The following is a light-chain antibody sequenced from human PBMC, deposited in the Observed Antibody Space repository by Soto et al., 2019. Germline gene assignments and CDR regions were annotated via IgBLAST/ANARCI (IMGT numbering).Light chain of an antibody. Sequence: QSVLTQPPSASGTPGQSVTISCSGSNSNMGRNYVYWYQQVPGTAPKLLMYRNDVRHSGVPDRFTGSKSGTSASLAISRLRSEDEADYYCAVWDNSLNGVAFGGGTKVTVL. J-gene: IGLJ2*01. V-gene: IGLV1-47*01. CDR1: NSNMGRNY. CDR2: RND. CDR3: AVWDNSLNGVA.